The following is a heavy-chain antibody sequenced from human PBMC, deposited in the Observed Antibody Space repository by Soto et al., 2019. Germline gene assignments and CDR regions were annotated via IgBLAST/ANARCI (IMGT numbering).Heavy chain of an antibody. D-gene: IGHD2-2*01. CDR3: AVPTIDY. CDR2: ISYDGSNK. J-gene: IGHJ4*02. CDR1: GFTFSSYG. Sequence: PGGSLRLSCAASGFTFSSYGMHWVRQAPGKGLEWVAVISYDGSNKYYADSVKGRFTISRDNSKNTLYLQMNSLRAEDTAVYYCAVPTIDYWGQGTLVTVSS. V-gene: IGHV3-30*03.